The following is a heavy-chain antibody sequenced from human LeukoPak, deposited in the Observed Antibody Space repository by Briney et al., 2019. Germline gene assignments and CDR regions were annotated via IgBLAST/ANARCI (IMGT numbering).Heavy chain of an antibody. CDR3: ARVYCSGGSCYATYYYYGMDV. V-gene: IGHV3-74*01. Sequence: GGSLRLSCAASGFTFSSYWMHWVRQAPGKGLVWVSRINSDGSSTSYADSVKGRFTISRDNAKNTPYLQMNSLRAEDTAVYYCARVYCSGGSCYATYYYYGMDVWGQGTTVTVSS. CDR2: INSDGSST. CDR1: GFTFSSYW. J-gene: IGHJ6*02. D-gene: IGHD2-15*01.